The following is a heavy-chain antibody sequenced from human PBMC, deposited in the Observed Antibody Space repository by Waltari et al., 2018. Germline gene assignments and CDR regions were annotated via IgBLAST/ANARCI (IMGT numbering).Heavy chain of an antibody. Sequence: EVQLVESGGGLVKPGGSLRLSCAASGFTFSNAWMNWVRQAPGKGLEWVGRIKSKTDGGTTDYAAPLKGGFTNSRDDSKNTLYLQMNSLKTEDTAVYYCTTDIAAAGYDYWGQGTLVTVSS. V-gene: IGHV3-15*07. CDR3: TTDIAAAGYDY. CDR1: GFTFSNAW. D-gene: IGHD6-13*01. J-gene: IGHJ4*02. CDR2: IKSKTDGGTT.